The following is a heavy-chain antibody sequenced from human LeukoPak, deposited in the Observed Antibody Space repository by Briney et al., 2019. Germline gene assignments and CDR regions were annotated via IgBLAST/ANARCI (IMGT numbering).Heavy chain of an antibody. J-gene: IGHJ6*02. CDR2: IYSGGST. CDR1: GFTVSSNY. V-gene: IGHV3-66*01. CDR3: TTGWGPSYYYYYGMDV. D-gene: IGHD7-27*01. Sequence: GGSLRLSCAASGFTVSSNYMSWVRQAPGKGLEWVSVIYSGGSTYYADSVKGRFTISRDNSKNTLYLQMNSLKTEDTAVYYCTTGWGPSYYYYYGMDVWGQGTTVTVSS.